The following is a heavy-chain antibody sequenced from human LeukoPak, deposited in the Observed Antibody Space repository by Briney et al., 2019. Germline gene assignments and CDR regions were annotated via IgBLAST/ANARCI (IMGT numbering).Heavy chain of an antibody. D-gene: IGHD3-10*01. V-gene: IGHV5-51*01. Sequence: GESLQISCNGFEYSFTSYWIGWVSPMPGEGLEGMELIYPGQSDTTHSQSHQGHVTISADKSSSTAYLECRRLNASDTAMYSCASQGSGRHRQDIRRQATMLTVPS. CDR2: IYPGQSDT. J-gene: IGHJ3*02. CDR1: EYSFTSYW. CDR3: ASQGSGRHRQDI.